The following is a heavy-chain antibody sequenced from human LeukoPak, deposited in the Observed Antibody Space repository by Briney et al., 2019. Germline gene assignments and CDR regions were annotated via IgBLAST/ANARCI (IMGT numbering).Heavy chain of an antibody. CDR3: ARDLQEDIVVVPAAPWPYYYGMDV. CDR1: GFSVSDFW. Sequence: GGSLRLSCVVSGFSVSDFWMHWVRQALGKGLMWVSRINRGGSRTDYADSVKGRFTISRDDAKNTLYLQLNSLRAEDTAVYYCARDLQEDIVVVPAAPWPYYYGMDVWGQGTTVTVSS. J-gene: IGHJ6*02. D-gene: IGHD2-2*01. CDR2: INRGGSRT. V-gene: IGHV3-74*01.